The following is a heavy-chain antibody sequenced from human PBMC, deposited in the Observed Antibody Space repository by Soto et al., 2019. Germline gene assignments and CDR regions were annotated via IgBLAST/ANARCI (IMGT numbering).Heavy chain of an antibody. CDR2: IYYSGST. D-gene: IGHD3-10*01. Sequence: QLQLQESGPGLVKPSETLSLTCTVSGGSISSSSYYWGWIRQPPGKGLEWIGSIYYSGSTYYNPSLKSRVTISVDTSKNQFSLKLSSVTAADTAVYYCARVAITMVRGVIEFGKNDYWGQGTLVTVSS. CDR1: GGSISSSSYY. CDR3: ARVAITMVRGVIEFGKNDY. V-gene: IGHV4-39*01. J-gene: IGHJ4*02.